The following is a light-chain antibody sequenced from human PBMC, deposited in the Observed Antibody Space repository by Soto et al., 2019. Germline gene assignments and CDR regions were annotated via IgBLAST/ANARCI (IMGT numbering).Light chain of an antibody. CDR1: QSVRSNY. Sequence: PVERATLSCRASQSVRSNYLAWYQQKPGQAPRLLIYGASTRATGIPARFSGSGSGTDFTLTISRLEPEDFAVYYCQQYGSSGTFGQGTKVDIK. J-gene: IGKJ1*01. CDR2: GAS. CDR3: QQYGSSGT. V-gene: IGKV3-20*01.